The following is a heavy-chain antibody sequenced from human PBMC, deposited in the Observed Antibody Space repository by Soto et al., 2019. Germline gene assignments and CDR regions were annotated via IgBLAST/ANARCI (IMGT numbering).Heavy chain of an antibody. V-gene: IGHV1-8*01. D-gene: IGHD1-26*01. CDR2: INPNSGNT. J-gene: IGHJ4*02. Sequence: QAQLVQSGAEVKKPGASVKVSCKASGYTFTGYDINWVRQATGQGLEWMGWINPNSGNTGFALTFQGSVSMTRDKSITTAYMELTSLRDDDSAVYYCAGEKVGTTGIDFWGQGTLVTVSS. CDR1: GYTFTGYD. CDR3: AGEKVGTTGIDF.